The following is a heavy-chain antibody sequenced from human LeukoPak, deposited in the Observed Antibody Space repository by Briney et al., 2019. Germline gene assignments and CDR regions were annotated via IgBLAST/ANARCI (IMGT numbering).Heavy chain of an antibody. CDR1: GNIFTGYY. CDR3: ARGSYDSSGYYYVDY. V-gene: IGHV1-8*02. D-gene: IGHD3-22*01. CDR2: MNPNSGNT. Sequence: AASVKVSCKASGNIFTGYYLHWVRQAPGQGLEWMGWMNPNSGNTGYAQKFQGRVTMTRNTSISTAYMELSSLRSEDTAVYYCARGSYDSSGYYYVDYWGQGTLVTVSS. J-gene: IGHJ4*02.